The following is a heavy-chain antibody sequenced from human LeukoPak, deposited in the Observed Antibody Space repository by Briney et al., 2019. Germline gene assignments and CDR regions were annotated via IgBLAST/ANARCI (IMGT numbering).Heavy chain of an antibody. V-gene: IGHV3-30*02. CDR2: IRYDGTNK. CDR3: AKASAMIVVVSKHFDY. J-gene: IGHJ4*02. CDR1: GFTFNTFG. D-gene: IGHD3-22*01. Sequence: GGSLRLSCVASGFTFNTFGMHWVRQAPGRGLEWVAFIRYDGTNKYYADSVKGRFTISRDNSKNTLYLQMNSPRAEDTAVYYCAKASAMIVVVSKHFDYWGQGTLVTVSS.